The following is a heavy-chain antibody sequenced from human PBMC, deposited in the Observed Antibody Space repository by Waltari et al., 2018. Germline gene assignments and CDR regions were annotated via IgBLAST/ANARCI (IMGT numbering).Heavy chain of an antibody. CDR1: GFTFSGSA. Sequence: EVQLVESGGGLVQPGGSLKLSCAASGFTFSGSAMHWVRQASGIGLEWVGRIRSKANSYATEVAASLKGRFTISRDDSKNTAYLQMNSLKTEDTAVYSCTSRPSSSGAFDIWGQGTMVTVSS. V-gene: IGHV3-73*01. D-gene: IGHD6-6*01. J-gene: IGHJ3*02. CDR3: TSRPSSSGAFDI. CDR2: IRSKANSYAT.